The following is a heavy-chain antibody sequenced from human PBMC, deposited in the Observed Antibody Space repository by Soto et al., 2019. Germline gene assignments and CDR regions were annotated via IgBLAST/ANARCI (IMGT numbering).Heavy chain of an antibody. CDR2: LKAYSGNT. D-gene: IGHD4-17*01. CDR1: GYTFPTST. J-gene: IGHJ4*02. CDR3: AIVDYGDTDY. Sequence: QLELVQSGAEAKKPGASVKVSCKASGYTFPTSTISWLRQAPGLGLEWMGWLKAYSGNTNYAPKLQGRVTMTTDTSSNTAYLELRSLTTDDTAIYYCAIVDYGDTDYWGQGTLVTVSS. V-gene: IGHV1-18*04.